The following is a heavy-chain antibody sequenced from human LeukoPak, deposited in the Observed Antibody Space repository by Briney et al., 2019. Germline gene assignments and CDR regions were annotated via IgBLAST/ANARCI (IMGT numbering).Heavy chain of an antibody. J-gene: IGHJ4*02. Sequence: ASVKVSCTASGYTFAGYGVHWVRQAPGQGLECMGWINTGNGNTGSSQNFQGRVTLTKDTAASTAYMELSGLTSEDTAVYYCAKDHGKSGSFDYWGQGTLVTVS. CDR1: GYTFAGYG. CDR3: AKDHGKSGSFDY. CDR2: INTGNGNT. D-gene: IGHD5-24*01. V-gene: IGHV1-3*04.